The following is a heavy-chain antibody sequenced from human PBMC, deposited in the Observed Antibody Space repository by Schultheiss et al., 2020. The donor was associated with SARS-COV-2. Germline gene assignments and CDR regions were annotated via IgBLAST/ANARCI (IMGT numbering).Heavy chain of an antibody. V-gene: IGHV3-23*01. D-gene: IGHD2-2*01. CDR2: ISGSGGST. J-gene: IGHJ3*02. CDR1: GFTFSSYE. CDR3: AKEGSGTDAFDI. Sequence: GGSLRLSCAASGFTFSSYEMNWVRQAPGKGLEWVSAISGSGGSTYYADSVKGRFTISRDNSKNTLYLQMNSLRAEDTAVYYCAKEGSGTDAFDIWGQGTMVTVSS.